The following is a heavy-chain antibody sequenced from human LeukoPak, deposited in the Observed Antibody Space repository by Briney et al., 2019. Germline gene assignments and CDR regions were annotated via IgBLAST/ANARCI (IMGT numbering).Heavy chain of an antibody. CDR1: GGSISSYY. CDR2: ISSSGSTI. V-gene: IGHV3-11*01. Sequence: LSLTCTVSGGSISSYYWTWIRQPPGKGLGWVSYISSSGSTIYYADSVKGRFTISRDNAKNSLYLQMNSLRAEDTAVYYCARDQHGNLDYWGQGTLVTVSS. J-gene: IGHJ4*02. CDR3: ARDQHGNLDY.